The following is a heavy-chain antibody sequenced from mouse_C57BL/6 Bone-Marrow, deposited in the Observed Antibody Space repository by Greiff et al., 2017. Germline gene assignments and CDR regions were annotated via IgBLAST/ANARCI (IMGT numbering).Heavy chain of an antibody. J-gene: IGHJ3*01. CDR3: ATYSNYVAWFAY. V-gene: IGHV1-72*01. D-gene: IGHD2-5*01. Sequence: QVQLQQPGAELVKPGASVKLSCKASGYTFTSYWMHWVKQRPGRGLEWIGRIDPNSGGTKYNEKFKSKATLTVDKTSSTAYMQLRSLTSEDSAVYYCATYSNYVAWFAYWGQGTLVTVSA. CDR2: IDPNSGGT. CDR1: GYTFTSYW.